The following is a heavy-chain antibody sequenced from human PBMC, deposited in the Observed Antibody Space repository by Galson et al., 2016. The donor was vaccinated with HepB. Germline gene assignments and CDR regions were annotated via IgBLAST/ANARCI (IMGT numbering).Heavy chain of an antibody. D-gene: IGHD2-2*02. CDR1: GGSVSSASHY. CDR3: AKDGGFYNGMDF. V-gene: IGHV4-61*01. J-gene: IGHJ6*02. CDR2: ISDSEST. Sequence: TLSLTCTVSGGSVSSASHYWSWVRQPTGKGLEWIGYISDSESTNYNPSLKGRVTISLDRSKNQFSLRLNSVIAADTAVYYCAKDGGFYNGMDFWGQGTTVTVSS.